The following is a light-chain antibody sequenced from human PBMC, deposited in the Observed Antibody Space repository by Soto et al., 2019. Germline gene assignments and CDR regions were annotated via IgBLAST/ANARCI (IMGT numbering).Light chain of an antibody. V-gene: IGLV2-14*01. J-gene: IGLJ1*01. CDR3: SSYRSSSTGV. CDR2: DVS. CDR1: RSDVGGYNF. Sequence: QSVLTQPASVSGSPGQSITISCTGTRSDVGGYNFVSWYQQHPGKAPKLMICDVSNRPSGVSNRFSGSKSGNTASLTISGLQAEDEADYYCSSYRSSSTGVFGTGTKVTVL.